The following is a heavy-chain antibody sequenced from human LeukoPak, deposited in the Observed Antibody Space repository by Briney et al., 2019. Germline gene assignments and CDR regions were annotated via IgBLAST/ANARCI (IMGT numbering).Heavy chain of an antibody. V-gene: IGHV3-49*04. CDR2: IRGKTYGGTT. CDR1: GFTFGDYA. D-gene: IGHD3-22*01. J-gene: IGHJ4*02. Sequence: PGRSLRLSCTAAGFTFGDYAMSWVRQAPGKGLEWVGFIRGKTYGGTTEYAASVKGRFTISRDDSKSIAYLQMNSLKTEDTAVYYRTYTYDSTGYYPGTFDYWGQGTLVTVSS. CDR3: TYTYDSTGYYPGTFDY.